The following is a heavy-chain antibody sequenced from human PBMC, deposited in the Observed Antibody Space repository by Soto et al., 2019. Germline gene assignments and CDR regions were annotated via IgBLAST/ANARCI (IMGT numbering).Heavy chain of an antibody. D-gene: IGHD6-13*01. CDR2: IRSTSTTI. V-gene: IGHV3-48*02. J-gene: IGHJ6*02. CDR1: GFTFSTYS. CDR3: AGGIAATGSGYYLYGMDV. Sequence: GGSLRLSCAASGFTFSTYSMNWVRQAPGKGLEWVSYIRSTSTTIYYADSAKGRFTISRDNARNSLYLQMNSLRDEDTAVYYCAGGIAATGSGYYLYGMDVWGQGTTVTVSS.